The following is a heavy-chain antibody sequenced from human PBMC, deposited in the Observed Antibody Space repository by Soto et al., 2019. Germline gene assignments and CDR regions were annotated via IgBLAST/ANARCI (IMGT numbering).Heavy chain of an antibody. CDR3: AKGTLDYGSRPEY. CDR2: ISGSGGSK. V-gene: IGHV3-23*01. D-gene: IGHD3-10*01. Sequence: EVQLLESGGGLVQPGGSLRLSCAASGFTFSNYAMIWVRQAPGKGLEWVSGISGSGGSKYYADSVKGRFTITRDNSKNTLELQVTSLRAEDTAVYYCAKGTLDYGSRPEYWGQGTLVTVSS. J-gene: IGHJ4*02. CDR1: GFTFSNYA.